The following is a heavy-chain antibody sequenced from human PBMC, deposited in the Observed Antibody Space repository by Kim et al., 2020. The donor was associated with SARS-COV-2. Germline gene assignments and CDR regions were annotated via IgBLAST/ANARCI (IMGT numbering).Heavy chain of an antibody. CDR1: GGSISSGGYY. J-gene: IGHJ4*02. CDR2: IYYSGST. D-gene: IGHD3-16*02. Sequence: SETLSLTCTVSGGSISSGGYYWSWIRQHPGKGLEWIGYIYYSGSTYYNPSLKSLVTISVDTSKNQFSLKLSSVTASDTAVYYCARTPGVLMITFGGVIATPYYFDYWGQGNLVTVSS. V-gene: IGHV4-31*01. CDR3: ARTPGVLMITFGGVIATPYYFDY.